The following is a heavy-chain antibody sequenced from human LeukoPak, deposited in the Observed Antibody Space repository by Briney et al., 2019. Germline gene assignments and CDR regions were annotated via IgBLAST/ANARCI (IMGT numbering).Heavy chain of an antibody. V-gene: IGHV3-49*04. J-gene: IGHJ4*02. Sequence: GGSLRLSCTASGFTFGDYGISWVRRAPGKGLEWVSFVRSKAYGGTTEDAASVKGRFTISRDDSKSIAYLQMNSLKTEDTAVYYCTRARGSYYFDYWGQGTPVTVSS. CDR3: TRARGSYYFDY. CDR2: VRSKAYGGTT. CDR1: GFTFGDYG. D-gene: IGHD5-12*01.